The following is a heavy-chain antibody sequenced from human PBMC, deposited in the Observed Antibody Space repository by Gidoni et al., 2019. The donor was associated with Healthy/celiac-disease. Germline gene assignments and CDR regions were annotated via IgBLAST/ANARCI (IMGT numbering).Heavy chain of an antibody. V-gene: IGHV1-24*01. D-gene: IGHD3-22*01. J-gene: IGHJ6*02. CDR3: ATVGYDSRRTIYYYYGMDV. CDR1: GYTLTELS. CDR2: FDPEDGET. Sequence: QVQLVQSGAEVKKPGASVKVSCKVSGYTLTELSMHWVRQAPGKGLEWMGGFDPEDGETIYAQKFQGRVTMTEDTSTDTAYMELSSLRSEDTSVYYCATVGYDSRRTIYYYYGMDVWGQGTTVTVSS.